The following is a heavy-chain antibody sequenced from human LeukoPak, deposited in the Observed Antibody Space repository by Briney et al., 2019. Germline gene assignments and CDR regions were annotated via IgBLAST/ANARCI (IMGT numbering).Heavy chain of an antibody. CDR1: GGSISSYY. Sequence: SETLSLTCTVSGGSISSYYWSWIRQPPGKGLEWIGYIYYSGSTYYNPSLKSRVTISVDRSKNQFSLKLSSVTAADTAVYYCARNYYYGSGSYSYYYYGMDVWGQGTTVTVSS. D-gene: IGHD3-10*01. CDR3: ARNYYYGSGSYSYYYYGMDV. CDR2: IYYSGST. V-gene: IGHV4-59*12. J-gene: IGHJ6*02.